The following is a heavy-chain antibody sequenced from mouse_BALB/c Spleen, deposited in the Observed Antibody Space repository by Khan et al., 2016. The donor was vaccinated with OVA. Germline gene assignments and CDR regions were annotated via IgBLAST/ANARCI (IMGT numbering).Heavy chain of an antibody. J-gene: IGHJ2*01. D-gene: IGHD2-14*01. V-gene: IGHV1-87*01. Sequence: VQLQQSGAELARPGASVKLSCKSSGYTFTSYWMQWGKQRPGQGLEWIGAIYPGDGDTRYTQKFKGKATLTADKSYSTAYMQLSSLASEDSAVYYCASYRYDYFDYWGQGTTLTVSS. CDR2: IYPGDGDT. CDR3: ASYRYDYFDY. CDR1: GYTFTSYW.